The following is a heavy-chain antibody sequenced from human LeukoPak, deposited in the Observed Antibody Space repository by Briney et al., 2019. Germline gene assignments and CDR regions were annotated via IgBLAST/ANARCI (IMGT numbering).Heavy chain of an antibody. CDR2: IYSGGST. CDR3: ARGRGSSWFFDY. V-gene: IGHV3-53*01. D-gene: IGHD6-13*01. Sequence: GGSLRLSCAASGFTVSSSYMSWVRQAPGKGLEWVSVIYSGGSTYYADSVKGRFTISRDNSKNTLYLQMNSLRAEDTALYYCARGRGSSWFFDYWGQGTLVTVSS. J-gene: IGHJ4*02. CDR1: GFTVSSSY.